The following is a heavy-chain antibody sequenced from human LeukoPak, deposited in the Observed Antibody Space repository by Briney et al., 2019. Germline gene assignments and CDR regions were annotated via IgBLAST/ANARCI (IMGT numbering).Heavy chain of an antibody. D-gene: IGHD1-26*01. Sequence: GGSLRLSCAASGFTLSSCSVNWVRQAPGKGLEWVSSISSSSSYIYYADSVKGRFTISRDNAKNSLYLQMNSLRAEDTAVYYCARNPAERWEPPYFDYWGQGTLVTVSS. CDR3: ARNPAERWEPPYFDY. V-gene: IGHV3-21*01. CDR1: GFTLSSCS. J-gene: IGHJ4*02. CDR2: ISSSSSYI.